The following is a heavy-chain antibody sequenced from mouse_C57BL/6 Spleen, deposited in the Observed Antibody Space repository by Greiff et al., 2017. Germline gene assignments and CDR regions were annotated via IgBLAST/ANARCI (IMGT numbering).Heavy chain of an antibody. V-gene: IGHV3-6*01. J-gene: IGHJ4*01. CDR2: ISYDGSN. CDR1: GYSITSGYY. Sequence: VQLQQSGPGLVKPSQSLSLTCSVTGYSITSGYYWNWLRQFPGNKLEWMGYISYDGSNNYNPSLHNQISITPDTSKNQFFLKLNSVTTEDTTTYYCARQGPYARDDWGQGTSVTVSS. CDR3: ARQGPYARDD.